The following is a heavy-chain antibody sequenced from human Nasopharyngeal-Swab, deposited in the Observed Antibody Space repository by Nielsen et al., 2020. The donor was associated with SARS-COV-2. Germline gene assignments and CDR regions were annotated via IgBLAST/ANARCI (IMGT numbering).Heavy chain of an antibody. J-gene: IGHJ6*02. V-gene: IGHV1-8*01. CDR3: ERAPPLLQLSFWSGYYTSHYYYGMDV. D-gene: IGHD3-3*01. CDR2: MNPNSSNT. CDR1: GYTFTSYD. Sequence: ASVKVSCKASGYTFTSYDINWVRQATGQGLEWMGWMNPNSSNTGYAQKFQGRVTMTRNTSITTAYMELSSVRSENTAVYYWERAPPLLQLSFWSGYYTSHYYYGMDVWGQGTTVTVSS.